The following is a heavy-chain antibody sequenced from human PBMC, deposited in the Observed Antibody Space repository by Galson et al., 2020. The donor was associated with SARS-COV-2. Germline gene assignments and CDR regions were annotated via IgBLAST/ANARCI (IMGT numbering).Heavy chain of an antibody. J-gene: IGHJ4*02. CDR1: GLTFSRAA. Sequence: GGSLRLSCAVSGLTFSRAAINWVRQTPGGGLERVSGITMTSATTYYAASVQSRFSISRDNSKSTVYLQMNSLRVEDTATYYCARTSGDLSLGYFDYWGQGSLVTVSS. CDR2: ITMTSATT. D-gene: IGHD3-10*01. V-gene: IGHV3-23*01. CDR3: ARTSGDLSLGYFDY.